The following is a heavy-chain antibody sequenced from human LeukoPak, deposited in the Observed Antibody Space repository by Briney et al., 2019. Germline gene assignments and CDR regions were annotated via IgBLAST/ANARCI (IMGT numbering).Heavy chain of an antibody. CDR3: ARGTTVTTTLLGRYYYYYYMDV. J-gene: IGHJ6*03. Sequence: SETLPLTCTVSGGSISSSSYYWGWIRQPPGKGLEWIGSIYYSGSTYYNPSLGSRVTISEDTSKNQFSLKLSSVTAADTAVYFCARGTTVTTTLLGRYYYYYYMDVWGKGTTVTISS. V-gene: IGHV4-39*07. CDR2: IYYSGST. D-gene: IGHD4-17*01. CDR1: GGSISSSSYY.